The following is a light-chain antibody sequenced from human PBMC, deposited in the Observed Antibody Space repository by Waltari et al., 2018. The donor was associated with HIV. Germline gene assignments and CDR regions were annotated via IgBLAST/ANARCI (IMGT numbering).Light chain of an antibody. CDR1: QSISSY. Sequence: DIQMTQSPSSLSASVGDRVTITCLASQSISSYLNWYQQKPGKAPKLLIYAASSLQSGVPSRFSGSGSGTDFTLTISSLQPEDFATYYCQQSYSTPQSYTFGQGTKLEIK. J-gene: IGKJ2*01. CDR2: AAS. CDR3: QQSYSTPQSYT. V-gene: IGKV1-39*01.